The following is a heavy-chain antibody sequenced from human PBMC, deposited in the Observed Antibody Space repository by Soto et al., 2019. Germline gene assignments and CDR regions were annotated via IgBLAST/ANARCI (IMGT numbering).Heavy chain of an antibody. CDR3: AKSPPPSDAFDF. V-gene: IGHV3-23*01. J-gene: IGHJ3*01. Sequence: EVQLLESGGGLVQPGGSLRLSCAASGITFINYAMSWVRQAPGKGLEWVSTISGSGDITYHADSVKGRFTISRDNSKNPLYLPMNSLRAGDTAVYYCAKSPPPSDAFDFWGQGTVVTVSS. CDR1: GITFINYA. CDR2: ISGSGDIT.